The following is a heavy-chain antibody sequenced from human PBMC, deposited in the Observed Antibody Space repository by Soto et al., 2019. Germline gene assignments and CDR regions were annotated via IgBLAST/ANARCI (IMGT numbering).Heavy chain of an antibody. CDR2: IRQDGGEK. J-gene: IGHJ4*02. Sequence: EVQLVESGGGLVQPGGSLRLSCAASGFTFSTYWMSWVRRAPGKGLEWVADIRQDGGEKYYVDSVRGRSTISRDTAKNSLYLQMNSRRAEDTAVYGCARDQGNLDCWGQGTLVTVSS. CDR1: GFTFSTYW. CDR3: ARDQGNLDC. V-gene: IGHV3-7*01.